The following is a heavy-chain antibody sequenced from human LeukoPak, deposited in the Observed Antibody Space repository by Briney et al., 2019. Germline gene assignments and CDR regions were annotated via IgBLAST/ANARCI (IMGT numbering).Heavy chain of an antibody. Sequence: ASVKVSCKASGYTFTGYYMHWVRQAPGQGLEWMGWINPSSGGTNYAQKFQGRVTMTRDTSISTAYMELSRLRSDDTAVYYCARAPYSSSWYDYWGQGTLVTVSS. CDR1: GYTFTGYY. CDR3: ARAPYSSSWYDY. D-gene: IGHD6-13*01. J-gene: IGHJ4*02. V-gene: IGHV1-2*02. CDR2: INPSSGGT.